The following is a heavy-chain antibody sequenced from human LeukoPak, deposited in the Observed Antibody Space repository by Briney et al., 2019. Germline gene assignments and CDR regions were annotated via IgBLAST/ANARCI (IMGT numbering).Heavy chain of an antibody. J-gene: IGHJ3*02. Sequence: GGSLRLSCAASGFTFSSYDMHWVRQATGKGLEWVSAIGTAGDTYYPGSVKGRFTISREDAKNSLYLQMNSLRAGDTAVYYCARAARMYYYDSSDDAFDIWGQGTTVTVSS. V-gene: IGHV3-13*01. CDR1: GFTFSSYD. D-gene: IGHD3-22*01. CDR2: IGTAGDT. CDR3: ARAARMYYYDSSDDAFDI.